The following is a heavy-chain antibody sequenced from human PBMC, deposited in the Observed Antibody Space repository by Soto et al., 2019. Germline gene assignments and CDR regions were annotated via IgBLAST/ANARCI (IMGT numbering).Heavy chain of an antibody. CDR1: GFTFTSSA. J-gene: IGHJ4*02. V-gene: IGHV1-58*01. CDR3: AADVDSSGYRPFDY. Sequence: SVKVSCKASGFTFTSSALQWVRQARGQRLEWIGWIVVGSGNTNYAQKFQERVTITRDMSTSTAYMELSSLRSEDTAVYYCAADVDSSGYRPFDYWGQGTLVTVSS. CDR2: IVVGSGNT. D-gene: IGHD3-22*01.